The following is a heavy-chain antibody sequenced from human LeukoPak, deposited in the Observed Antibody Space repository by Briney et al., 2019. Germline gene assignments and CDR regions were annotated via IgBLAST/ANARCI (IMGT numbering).Heavy chain of an antibody. CDR3: ARRPYSSGWHYLDY. Sequence: PSETLSLTCTVSGGSISSYYWSWIRQSAGKGLEWIGRINTSGSTNYNPSLKSRVTMSLDTSKNQFSLKLSSVTAADTAVYYCARRPYSSGWHYLDYWGQGTLVTVSS. CDR2: INTSGST. J-gene: IGHJ4*02. V-gene: IGHV4-4*07. D-gene: IGHD6-19*01. CDR1: GGSISSYY.